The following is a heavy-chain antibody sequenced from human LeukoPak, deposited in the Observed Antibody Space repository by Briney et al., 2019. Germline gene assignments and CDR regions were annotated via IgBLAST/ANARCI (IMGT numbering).Heavy chain of an antibody. CDR2: ISSGSSTI. CDR3: VGGPGWVFDL. J-gene: IGHJ2*01. CDR1: GFTFSSSA. D-gene: IGHD6-19*01. Sequence: PGGSLRLSCAASGFTFSSSAMSWVRQAPGKGLEWVSYISSGSSTIYYADSVEGRFTISRDNAKNSLYLQMNSLTDEDTAVYHCVGGPGWVFDLWGRGTLVTVSS. V-gene: IGHV3-48*02.